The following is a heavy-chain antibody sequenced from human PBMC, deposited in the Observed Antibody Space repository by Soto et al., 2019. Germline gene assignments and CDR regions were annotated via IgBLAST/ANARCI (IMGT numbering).Heavy chain of an antibody. CDR1: GGSFSGYY. D-gene: IGHD3-9*01. CDR2: INDRGSI. J-gene: IGHJ2*01. Sequence: QVQLQQWGAGPLRPLETLSLTCGASGGSFSGYYWAWIRQSPGKGLEWIGEINDRGSINYNPSLKSGVSISVDTSKNHYSLNLTSVSAADTAVYDCARESHDTLTGPPWVWYFDLWGRGTVVTVSS. CDR3: ARESHDTLTGPPWVWYFDL. V-gene: IGHV4-34*01.